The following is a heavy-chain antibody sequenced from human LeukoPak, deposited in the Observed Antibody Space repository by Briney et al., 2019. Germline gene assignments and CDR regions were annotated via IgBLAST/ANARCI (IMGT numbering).Heavy chain of an antibody. Sequence: GGSLRLSCVASGFTFSTYSMNWVRQAPGKGLEWVSYVGGTYNTINYADSVKGRFTISRDNAKNSLYLQMNSLRAEDTAVYYCARDHGWAFDYWGQGTLVTVSS. CDR2: VGGTYNTI. V-gene: IGHV3-48*04. CDR3: ARDHGWAFDY. CDR1: GFTFSTYS. D-gene: IGHD6-19*01. J-gene: IGHJ4*02.